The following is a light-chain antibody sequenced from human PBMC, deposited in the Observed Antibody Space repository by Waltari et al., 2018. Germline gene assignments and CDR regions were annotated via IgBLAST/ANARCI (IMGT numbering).Light chain of an antibody. CDR3: QQRSKWPPELT. J-gene: IGKJ4*01. CDR2: GAS. Sequence: PGERATLSCRASQSVGSYLAWYQQKLGQAPRLLIYGASNRATGIPARFSGSGSGTDFTLTISSLEPEDFAVYYCQQRSKWPPELTFGGGTKVEFK. CDR1: QSVGSY. V-gene: IGKV3-11*01.